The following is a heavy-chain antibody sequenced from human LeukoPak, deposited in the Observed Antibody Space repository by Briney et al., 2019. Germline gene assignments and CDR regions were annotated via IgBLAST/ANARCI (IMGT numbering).Heavy chain of an antibody. V-gene: IGHV1-18*01. CDR1: GHTFTSYG. D-gene: IGHD3-3*01. Sequence: GASVKVSCKASGHTFTSYGISWVRQAPGQGLEWMGWISAYNGNTNYAQKLQGRVTMTTDTSTSTAYMELRSLRSDDTAVYYCARDSWTRITIFGVVIEQYYFDYWGQGTLVTVSS. CDR3: ARDSWTRITIFGVVIEQYYFDY. J-gene: IGHJ4*02. CDR2: ISAYNGNT.